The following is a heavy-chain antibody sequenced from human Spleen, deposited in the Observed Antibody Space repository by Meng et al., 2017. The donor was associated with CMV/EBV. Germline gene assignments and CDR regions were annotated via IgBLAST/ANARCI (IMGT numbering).Heavy chain of an antibody. D-gene: IGHD6-19*01. CDR2: ISSSGSTI. V-gene: IGHV3-11*01. Sequence: FTFSDYYMSWIRQAPGKGLEWVSYISSSGSTIYYADSVKGRFTISRDNAKNSLYLQMNSLRAEDTAVYYCARDAVIAVAGPSIDEVGYWGQGTLVTVSS. CDR1: FTFSDYY. J-gene: IGHJ4*02. CDR3: ARDAVIAVAGPSIDEVGY.